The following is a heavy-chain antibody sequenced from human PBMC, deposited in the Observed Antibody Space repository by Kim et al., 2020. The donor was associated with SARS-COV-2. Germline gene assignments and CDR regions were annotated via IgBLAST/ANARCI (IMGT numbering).Heavy chain of an antibody. CDR3: AKGGREYSSSEGGNYFDY. V-gene: IGHV3-30*02. J-gene: IGHJ4*02. Sequence: GRFTISRDNSKNTLYLKMNSLRAEDTAVYYCAKGGREYSSSEGGNYFDYWGQGTLVTVSS. D-gene: IGHD6-6*01.